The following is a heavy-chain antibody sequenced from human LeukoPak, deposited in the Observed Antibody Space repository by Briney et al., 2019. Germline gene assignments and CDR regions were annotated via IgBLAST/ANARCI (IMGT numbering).Heavy chain of an antibody. J-gene: IGHJ4*02. CDR3: AKAGLVRGGALDS. D-gene: IGHD4/OR15-4a*01. V-gene: IGHV3-23*01. CDR1: GFTFSSHG. CDR2: IVGGAGGT. Sequence: GGSLRLSCAASGFTFSSHGMSWVRQAPGKGLEWVSGIVGGAGGTYYADSVTGRFSISRDNSKSTLYLQMNSLRVEDTAVYYCAKAGLVRGGALDSWGQGTLVTVSS.